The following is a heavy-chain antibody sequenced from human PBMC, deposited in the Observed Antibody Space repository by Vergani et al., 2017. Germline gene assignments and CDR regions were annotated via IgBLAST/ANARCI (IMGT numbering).Heavy chain of an antibody. CDR3: AGLYPKVGPAAMDY. Sequence: EVQLVESGGGLVQPGGSLKLSCAASGFTFSGSAMHWVRQASGKGLEWVGRISSKANSYATAYAASVKGRFTITRHNSKNTLYLQMNSLGVEDSAVYYCAGLYPKVGPAAMDYWGQGTLVTVSS. D-gene: IGHD2-2*01. V-gene: IGHV3-73*01. CDR2: ISSKANSYAT. CDR1: GFTFSGSA. J-gene: IGHJ4*02.